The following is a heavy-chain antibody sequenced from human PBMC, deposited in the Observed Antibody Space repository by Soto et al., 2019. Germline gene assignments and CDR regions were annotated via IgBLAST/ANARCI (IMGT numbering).Heavy chain of an antibody. V-gene: IGHV5-51*01. J-gene: IGHJ4*02. CDR2: IYPGDSDT. D-gene: IGHD2-2*01. Sequence: GESLKISCKGSGYSFTSYWIGWVRQMPGKGLDWMGIIYPGDSDTRYSPSFQGQVTISADKSISTAYLQWSSLKASDTAMYYCARQPSCSSTSCSILRDYWGQGTLVTVSS. CDR3: ARQPSCSSTSCSILRDY. CDR1: GYSFTSYW.